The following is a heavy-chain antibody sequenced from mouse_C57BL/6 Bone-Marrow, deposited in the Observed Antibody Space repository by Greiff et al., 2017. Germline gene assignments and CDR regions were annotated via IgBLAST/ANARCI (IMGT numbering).Heavy chain of an antibody. J-gene: IGHJ3*01. CDR2: IDPSDSYT. CDR1: GYTFTSYW. CDR3: ARWGYYGSSYGFAD. D-gene: IGHD1-1*01. Sequence: QVQLQQSGAELVRPGTSVKLSCKASGYTFTSYWMHWVKQRPGQGLEWIGVIDPSDSYTNYNQKFKGKATLTVDTSSSTAYMQLSSLASEDSAVYDCARWGYYGSSYGFADWGQGTLVTVSA. V-gene: IGHV1-59*01.